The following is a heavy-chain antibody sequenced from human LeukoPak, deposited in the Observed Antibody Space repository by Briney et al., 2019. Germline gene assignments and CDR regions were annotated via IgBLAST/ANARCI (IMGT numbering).Heavy chain of an antibody. J-gene: IGHJ4*02. CDR2: IWYKGRNK. V-gene: IGHV3-33*01. Sequence: GGSLRLSCAASGFTFSSYGMRGVCEAPGRGLEWVGVIWYKGRNKYEADSLKGRFSIYRDNSKNTLYLQMNSLRAEDTAVYYCARDREPLGYWGQRTLVTVSS. CDR3: ARDREPLGY. CDR1: GFTFSSYG. D-gene: IGHD1-26*01.